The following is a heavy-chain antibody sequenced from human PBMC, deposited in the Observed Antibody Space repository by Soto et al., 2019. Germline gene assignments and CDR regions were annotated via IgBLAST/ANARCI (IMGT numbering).Heavy chain of an antibody. V-gene: IGHV2-5*02. CDR3: AHAYGGRSLY. CDR2: IYWDDSK. D-gene: IGHD1-26*01. J-gene: IGHJ4*02. Sequence: QITLKESGPTLVKPTQTITLTCTFSGFSLPTDRVGVGWIRQPPGKALEWLAVIYWDDSKTYRPSLKSRLTITKDTSKNQVALTMTDMDPVDTATYYCAHAYGGRSLYWGPGTLVTASS. CDR1: GFSLPTDRVG.